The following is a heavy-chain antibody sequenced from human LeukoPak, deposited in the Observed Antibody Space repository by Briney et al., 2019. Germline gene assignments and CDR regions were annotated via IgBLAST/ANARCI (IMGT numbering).Heavy chain of an antibody. CDR2: IYYSGTT. J-gene: IGHJ1*01. D-gene: IGHD6-13*01. CDR3: ARHGGYSSPYLH. CDR1: GGSISNYY. Sequence: SETLSLTCTVSGGSISNYYWSWIRQPPGKGLECMGCIYYSGTTNYNPSLKSRVTISVDTSKNQFSLKLSSVTAADTAVYYCARHGGYSSPYLHWGQGTLVTVSS. V-gene: IGHV4-59*08.